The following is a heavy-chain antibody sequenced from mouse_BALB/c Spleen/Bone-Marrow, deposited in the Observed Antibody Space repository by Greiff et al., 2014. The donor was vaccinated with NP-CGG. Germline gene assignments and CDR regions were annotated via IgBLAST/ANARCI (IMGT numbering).Heavy chain of an antibody. CDR2: IDPETGGT. D-gene: IGHD4-1*01. V-gene: IGHV1-15*01. J-gene: IGHJ3*01. CDR1: GYTFTDYE. Sequence: VQLQQSGAELVRPGASVTLSCKAPGYTFTDYEMHWVKQTPVHGLEWIGAIDPETGGTAYNQKFKGKATLTADKSSSTAYMELRSLTAEDSAVYYCTSSETGPFAYWGQGTLVTVSA. CDR3: TSSETGPFAY.